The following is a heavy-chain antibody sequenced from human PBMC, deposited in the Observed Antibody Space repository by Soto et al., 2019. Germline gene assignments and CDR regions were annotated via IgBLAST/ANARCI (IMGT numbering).Heavy chain of an antibody. CDR1: GYSFTSYW. Sequence: GESLKISCKGSGYSFTSYWISWVRQMPGKGLEWMGRIDPSDSYTNYSPSFQGHVTISADKSISTAYLQWSSLKASDTAMYYCATDGDCSGGSCYYFDYWCQGTLVTVAS. CDR3: ATDGDCSGGSCYYFDY. D-gene: IGHD2-15*01. V-gene: IGHV5-10-1*01. CDR2: IDPSDSYT. J-gene: IGHJ4*02.